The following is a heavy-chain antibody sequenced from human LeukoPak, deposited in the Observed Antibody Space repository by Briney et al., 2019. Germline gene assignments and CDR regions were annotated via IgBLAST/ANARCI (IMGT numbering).Heavy chain of an antibody. J-gene: IGHJ4*02. V-gene: IGHV3-30*03. Sequence: GRSRRLSCTASGFSFSNNAMHWVRQAPGKGREGGPFFSFDESTKLYGDSVKGRFTISRDNSKNTLYLQMHSLRADDSGIYYCARDYQQRFPVYYFDYWGQGTLVTVSS. D-gene: IGHD2-21*01. CDR2: FSFDESTK. CDR3: ARDYQQRFPVYYFDY. CDR1: GFSFSNNA.